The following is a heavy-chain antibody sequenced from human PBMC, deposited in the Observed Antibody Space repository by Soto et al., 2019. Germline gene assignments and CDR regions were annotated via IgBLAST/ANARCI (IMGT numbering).Heavy chain of an antibody. CDR2: ISYDGSNK. Sequence: QVQLVESGGGVVQPGRSLRLSCAASGFTFSSYGMHWVRQAPGKGLEWVAVISYDGSNKYYADSVKGRFTISRDNSKNPLYLQMNSLRAEDTAVYYCAKDSHREYYYYYYMDVWGKGTTVTVSS. CDR1: GFTFSSYG. V-gene: IGHV3-30*18. J-gene: IGHJ6*03. CDR3: AKDSHREYYYYYYMDV.